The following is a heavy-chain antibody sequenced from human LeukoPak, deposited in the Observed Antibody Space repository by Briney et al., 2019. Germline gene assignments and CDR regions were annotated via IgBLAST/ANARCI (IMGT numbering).Heavy chain of an antibody. CDR2: INPNSGGT. CDR1: GYTFTGYY. Sequence: ASVKVSCKASGYTFTGYYMHWVRQAPGQGLEWMGWINPNSGGTNYAQKFQGRVTITADKSTSTAYMELSSLRSEDTAVYYCAKTLSTFYGGYGMDVWGQGTTVTVSS. D-gene: IGHD2/OR15-2a*01. V-gene: IGHV1-2*02. J-gene: IGHJ6*02. CDR3: AKTLSTFYGGYGMDV.